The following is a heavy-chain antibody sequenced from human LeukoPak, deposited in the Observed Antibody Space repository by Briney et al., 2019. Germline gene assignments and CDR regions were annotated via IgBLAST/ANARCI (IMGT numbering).Heavy chain of an antibody. J-gene: IGHJ4*02. CDR2: ISAYNGNT. Sequence: ASVKVSCKASGYTFTSYGISWVRQAPGQGLEWMGWISAYNGNTNYAQKLQGRVTMTTDTSTSTAYMELSRLRFDDTAVYYCARSPHILTGENFDYWGQGTLVTVSS. CDR1: GYTFTSYG. CDR3: ARSPHILTGENFDY. D-gene: IGHD3-9*01. V-gene: IGHV1-18*01.